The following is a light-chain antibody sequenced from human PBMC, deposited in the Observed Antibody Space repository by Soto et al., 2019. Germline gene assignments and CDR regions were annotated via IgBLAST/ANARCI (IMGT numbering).Light chain of an antibody. V-gene: IGKV3-11*01. CDR2: DAS. J-gene: IGKJ2*01. Sequence: EIVLTQSPATLSLSPRERATLSCRASQSVSNYLAWYQQKPGQAPRLHIYDASYRATGIPARLSGSGSGTDLTLTISILDPEDFAVYYCQRRNIWPIYTCGQGTKLEIK. CDR1: QSVSNY. CDR3: QRRNIWPIYT.